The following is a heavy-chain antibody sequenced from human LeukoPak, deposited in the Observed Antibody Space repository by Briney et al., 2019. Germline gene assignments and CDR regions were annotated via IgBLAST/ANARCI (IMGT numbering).Heavy chain of an antibody. CDR2: IGAYNGNT. J-gene: IGHJ3*02. CDR1: GYTFTSYG. D-gene: IGHD1-26*01. Sequence: GASVKVSCKASGYTFTSYGISWVRQAPGQGLEWMGWIGAYNGNTIYAQKLQGRVTMTTDTSTSTAYMELRSLRSDDTAVYYCARDIGYSGSYPDAFDIWGQGTMVTVSS. V-gene: IGHV1-18*01. CDR3: ARDIGYSGSYPDAFDI.